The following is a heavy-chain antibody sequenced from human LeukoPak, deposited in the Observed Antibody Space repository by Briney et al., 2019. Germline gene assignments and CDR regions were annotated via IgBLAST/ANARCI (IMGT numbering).Heavy chain of an antibody. D-gene: IGHD2-2*01. CDR3: ARGPGYCSSTSCSLAEYFQH. Sequence: ASVKVSCKASGGTFSSYAISWVRQAPGQGLEWMGGIIPIFGTANYAQKFQGRVTITTDESTSTAYMELSSLRSEDTAVYYCARGPGYCSSTSCSLAEYFQHWGQGTLVTVSS. CDR2: IIPIFGTA. CDR1: GGTFSSYA. J-gene: IGHJ1*01. V-gene: IGHV1-69*05.